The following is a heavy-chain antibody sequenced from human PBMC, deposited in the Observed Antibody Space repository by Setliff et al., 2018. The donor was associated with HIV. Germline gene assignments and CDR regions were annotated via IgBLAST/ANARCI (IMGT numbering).Heavy chain of an antibody. Sequence: ASVKVSCKASGYTFTSYAMNWVRQAPGQGLEWMGWISTNTGNPTYAQGFTGRFVFSLDTSVSTAYLHISSLKAEDTAVYYCARDYRHDTDSNGHQDYWGRGTLVTVSS. D-gene: IGHD3-22*01. CDR1: GYTFTSYA. CDR3: ARDYRHDTDSNGHQDY. CDR2: ISTNTGNP. V-gene: IGHV7-4-1*02. J-gene: IGHJ4*02.